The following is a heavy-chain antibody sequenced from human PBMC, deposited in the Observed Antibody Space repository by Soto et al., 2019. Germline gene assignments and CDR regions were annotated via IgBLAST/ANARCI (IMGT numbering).Heavy chain of an antibody. CDR1: GFTFSSYA. CDR2: ISYDGSNK. CDR3: ARGADLVVVVAGFDL. J-gene: IGHJ2*01. Sequence: QVQLVESGGGVVQPGRSLRLSCAASGFTFSSYAMHWVRQAPGKGLEWVAVISYDGSNKYYADSVKGRFTISRDNSKNPLYLQMSRLRAEDTAVYYCARGADLVVVVAGFDLWGRGTLVTVSS. D-gene: IGHD2-15*01. V-gene: IGHV3-30-3*01.